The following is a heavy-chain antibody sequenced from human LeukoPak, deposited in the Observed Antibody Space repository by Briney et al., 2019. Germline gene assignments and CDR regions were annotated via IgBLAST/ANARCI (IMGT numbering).Heavy chain of an antibody. Sequence: PGGSLRLSCAASGFTVSSNYMTWVRQPPGKGLEWVSVIYSRGSTYYADSVKGRFTISRDNSKNTLYLQMNSLRAEDTAVYYCARDLGAAPRDYWGQGTLVTVSS. D-gene: IGHD6-13*01. CDR1: GFTVSSNY. CDR3: ARDLGAAPRDY. J-gene: IGHJ4*02. V-gene: IGHV3-53*01. CDR2: IYSRGST.